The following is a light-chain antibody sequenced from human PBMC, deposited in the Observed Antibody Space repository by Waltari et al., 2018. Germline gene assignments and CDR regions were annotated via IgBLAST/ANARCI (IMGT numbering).Light chain of an antibody. Sequence: QSALTQPASVSGSPGQSITISCAGTSSDVGNSILVSWYQQHPGEAPKLIIYEVTKRPSGVSTRFSGSKSGNTASLTISGLQAEDEADYYCSSYTGRPIMVFGGGTKLTVL. CDR3: SSYTGRPIMV. CDR2: EVT. V-gene: IGLV2-23*02. CDR1: SSDVGNSIL. J-gene: IGLJ3*02.